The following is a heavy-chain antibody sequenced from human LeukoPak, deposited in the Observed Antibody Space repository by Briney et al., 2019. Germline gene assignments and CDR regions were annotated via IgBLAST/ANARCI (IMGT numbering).Heavy chain of an antibody. V-gene: IGHV1-18*01. CDR1: GYTFTSYG. D-gene: IGHD6-13*01. CDR2: ISAYNGNT. Sequence: ASVKVSCKASGYTFTSYGISWVRQAPGQGLEWMGWISAYNGNTNFAQKLQGRVTMTTDTSTSTAYMELRSLRSDDTAVYYCARGVRIAAAGNFYYYYGMDVWGQGTTVTVSS. J-gene: IGHJ6*02. CDR3: ARGVRIAAAGNFYYYYGMDV.